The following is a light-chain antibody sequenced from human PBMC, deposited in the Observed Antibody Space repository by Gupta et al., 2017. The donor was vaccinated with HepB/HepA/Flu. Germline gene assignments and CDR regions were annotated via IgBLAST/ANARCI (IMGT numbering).Light chain of an antibody. Sequence: QSALTQPASVSGSPGQSITSSCTRTSSDVGGYNYVSWYQQHPGQAPKVIIYNVSNRPSGVSNRFSGSKSGNTASLTISGLQAEDEADYYCTSYTSSSTSYVFGTGTKVTVL. CDR1: SSDVGGYNY. CDR2: NVS. V-gene: IGLV2-14*01. J-gene: IGLJ1*01. CDR3: TSYTSSSTSYV.